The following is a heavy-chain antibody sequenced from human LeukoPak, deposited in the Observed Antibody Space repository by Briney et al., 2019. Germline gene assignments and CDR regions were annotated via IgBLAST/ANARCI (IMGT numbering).Heavy chain of an antibody. CDR3: AKGVGASDY. Sequence: PGGSLRLSCAASGFTFSSYGMSWVRQAPGRGLQWVSGISASGIATNSADSVKGRFTISRDDSRNTVSLQMNGLRVEDTAVYYCAKGVGASDYWGEGTLVTVSS. V-gene: IGHV3-23*01. CDR1: GFTFSSYG. CDR2: ISASGIAT. J-gene: IGHJ4*02. D-gene: IGHD1-26*01.